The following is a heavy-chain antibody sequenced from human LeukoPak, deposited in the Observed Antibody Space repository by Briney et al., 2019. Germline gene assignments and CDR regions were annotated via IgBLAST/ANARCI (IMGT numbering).Heavy chain of an antibody. Sequence: PSETLSLTCTVSGASISSYYWSWIRQPPGKGLEWIGYIYYSGSTNYNPSLKSRVTISVDASKNQFSLRLNSVTAADTAVYFCARNALRGYIYGFDYWGQGTLVTVSS. J-gene: IGHJ4*02. CDR3: ARNALRGYIYGFDY. D-gene: IGHD5-18*01. V-gene: IGHV4-59*12. CDR1: GASISSYY. CDR2: IYYSGST.